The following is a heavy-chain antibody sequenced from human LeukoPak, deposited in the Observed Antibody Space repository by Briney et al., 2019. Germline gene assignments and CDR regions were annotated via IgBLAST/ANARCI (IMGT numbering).Heavy chain of an antibody. V-gene: IGHV4-59*01. D-gene: IGHD3-10*01. Sequence: SETLSLTCTVSGGSISSYYWSWIRQPPGKGLEWIGYIYYSGSTNYNPSLKSRVTISVDTSKNQFSLKLSSVTAADTAVYYCAREVGIGWFGDLLYRGTNWFDPWGQGTLVTVSS. CDR3: AREVGIGWFGDLLYRGTNWFDP. CDR1: GGSISSYY. CDR2: IYYSGST. J-gene: IGHJ5*02.